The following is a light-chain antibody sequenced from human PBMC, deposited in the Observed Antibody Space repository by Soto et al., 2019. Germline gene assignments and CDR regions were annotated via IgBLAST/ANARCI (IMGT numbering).Light chain of an antibody. CDR3: QQYYSTPYT. CDR1: QSVLYSSNNKNY. J-gene: IGKJ2*01. Sequence: DIVMTQSPDSLAVSLGERATINCKSSQSVLYSSNNKNYLAWYQQKPGQPPKLLIYWASTRESGVPDRFSGSGSGTDLTLTIICLQAEDVAVYYCQQYYSTPYTFGQGTKLEIK. CDR2: WAS. V-gene: IGKV4-1*01.